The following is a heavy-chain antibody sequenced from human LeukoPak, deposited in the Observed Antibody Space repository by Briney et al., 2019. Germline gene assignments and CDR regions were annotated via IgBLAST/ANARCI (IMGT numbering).Heavy chain of an antibody. CDR3: ARGLIGDIVVVVAGF. Sequence: PSETLSLTCTVSGGSISSSSYYWGWIRQPPGKGLEWIGSIYYSGSTYYNPSLKSRVTISVDTSKNQFSLKLSSVTAADTAVYYCARGLIGDIVVVVAGFWGQGTLVTVSS. V-gene: IGHV4-39*07. CDR2: IYYSGST. CDR1: GGSISSSSYY. J-gene: IGHJ4*02. D-gene: IGHD2-15*01.